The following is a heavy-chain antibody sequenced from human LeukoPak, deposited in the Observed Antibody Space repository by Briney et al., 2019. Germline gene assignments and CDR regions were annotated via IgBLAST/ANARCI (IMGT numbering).Heavy chain of an antibody. D-gene: IGHD5-12*01. J-gene: IGHJ4*02. CDR3: ARDSKRWLQLVRFDY. Sequence: SVKVSCKASGGTFSSYAISWVRQAPGQGLEWMGRIIPILGIANYAQKFQGRVTITADKSTSTAYMELSSLRSEDTAVYYCARDSKRWLQLVRFDYWGQGTLVTVSS. CDR1: GGTFSSYA. CDR2: IIPILGIA. V-gene: IGHV1-69*04.